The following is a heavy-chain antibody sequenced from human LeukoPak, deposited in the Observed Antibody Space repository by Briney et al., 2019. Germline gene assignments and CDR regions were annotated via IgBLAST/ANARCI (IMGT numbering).Heavy chain of an antibody. Sequence: GGSLRLSCAASGFTFSSYWMHWVRQAPGKGLVWVSRINSDGSSTSYADSVKGRLTIPRDNAKNTLYLQMNSLRAEDTAVYYCARARGGDSLFDYWGQGTLVTVSS. J-gene: IGHJ4*02. CDR1: GFTFSSYW. V-gene: IGHV3-74*01. CDR3: ARARGGDSLFDY. D-gene: IGHD2-21*02. CDR2: INSDGSST.